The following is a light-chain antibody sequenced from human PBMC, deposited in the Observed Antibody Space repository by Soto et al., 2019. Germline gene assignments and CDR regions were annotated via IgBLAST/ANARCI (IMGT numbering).Light chain of an antibody. V-gene: IGKV1-5*03. CDR2: TTS. J-gene: IGKJ1*01. Sequence: DIHLTQSPSTLSASVGDRITITCRDSRSISRWLAWYQQKPGKAPKLLIYTTSSLESGVPSRFSGSGSGTEFTLTISTLQPDDFATYYCPHYKDYSWTFGQGTKVEIK. CDR1: RSISRW. CDR3: PHYKDYSWT.